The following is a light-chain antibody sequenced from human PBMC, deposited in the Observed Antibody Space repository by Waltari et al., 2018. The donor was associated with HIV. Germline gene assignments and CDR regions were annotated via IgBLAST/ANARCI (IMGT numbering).Light chain of an antibody. Sequence: QSALTQPPSASGSLGQSVTISCTGTSSDVGGYNYVSWYKQHPGKTPKLMIYEVSNRPSGVPDRVSGPKSGNTASLTVSGLQAEDEADYYCTSYAGSNNVVFGGGTKLTVL. V-gene: IGLV2-8*01. CDR1: SSDVGGYNY. CDR2: EVS. J-gene: IGLJ2*01. CDR3: TSYAGSNNVV.